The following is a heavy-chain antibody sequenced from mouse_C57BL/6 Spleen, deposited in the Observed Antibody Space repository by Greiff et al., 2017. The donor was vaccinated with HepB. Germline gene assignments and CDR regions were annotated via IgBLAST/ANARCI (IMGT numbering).Heavy chain of an antibody. V-gene: IGHV1-81*01. J-gene: IGHJ2*01. CDR2: IYPRSGNT. D-gene: IGHD1-1*01. Sequence: QVQLKQSGAELARPGASVKLSCKASGYTFTSYGISWVKQRTGQGLEWIGEIYPRSGNTYYNEKFKGKATLTADKSSSTAYMELRSLTSEDSAVYFCARRGILLLRWDYWGQGTTLTVSS. CDR3: ARRGILLLRWDY. CDR1: GYTFTSYG.